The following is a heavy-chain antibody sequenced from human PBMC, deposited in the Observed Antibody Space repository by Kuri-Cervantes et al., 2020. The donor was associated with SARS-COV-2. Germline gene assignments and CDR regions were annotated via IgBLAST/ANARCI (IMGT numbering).Heavy chain of an antibody. CDR1: GFTVSSNY. J-gene: IGHJ4*02. CDR3: AKVDEGAFDY. D-gene: IGHD1-26*01. V-gene: IGHV3-53*01. CDR2: IYSGGST. Sequence: GESLKISCAASGFTVSSNYMSWVRQASGKGLEWVSVIYSGGSTYYADSVKGRFTISRDNSKNTLYLQMNSLRAEDTAVYYCAKVDEGAFDYWGQGTLVTVSS.